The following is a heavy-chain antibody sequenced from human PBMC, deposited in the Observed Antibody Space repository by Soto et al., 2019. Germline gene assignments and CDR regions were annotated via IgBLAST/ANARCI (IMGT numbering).Heavy chain of an antibody. CDR1: GFIFSDYY. CDR3: ARGLRIAARVFDC. Sequence: QEQLVESGGGLVKPGASLRLSCAASGFIFSDYYMSWIRQAPGKGLEWVSYISSSRTYTNYADSVKGRFTISRDNAKNSLYLQMNSLRAEDTAVYYCARGLRIAARVFDCWGQGTQVTVSS. V-gene: IGHV3-11*06. D-gene: IGHD6-6*01. CDR2: ISSSRTYT. J-gene: IGHJ4*02.